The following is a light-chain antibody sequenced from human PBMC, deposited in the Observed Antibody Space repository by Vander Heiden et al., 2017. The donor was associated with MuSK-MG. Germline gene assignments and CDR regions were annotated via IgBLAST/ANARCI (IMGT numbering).Light chain of an antibody. Sequence: QSVLTQPPSASGTPGQRVTISCSGTSPNIGKNTVNWYQHLPGAAPKLRRYKNDLRPACVPDRFSGSKSGTSASPAISGLQSGDEGEYDCSAWDDSLSGSVVFGGGTKLTVL. CDR2: KND. CDR1: SPNIGKNT. J-gene: IGLJ2*01. CDR3: SAWDDSLSGSVV. V-gene: IGLV1-44*01.